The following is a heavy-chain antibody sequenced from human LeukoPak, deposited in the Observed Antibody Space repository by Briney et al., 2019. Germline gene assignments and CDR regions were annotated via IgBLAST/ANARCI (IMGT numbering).Heavy chain of an antibody. J-gene: IGHJ3*02. CDR3: ARDSGRFDVFDI. D-gene: IGHD3-10*01. CDR1: GFTVSTNS. V-gene: IGHV3-53*01. CDR2: IYSDGRT. Sequence: PGGSLRLSCAASGFTVSTNSMSWVRQAPGKGLEWVSVIYSDGRTYYAGSVMGRFTISRDNSKNTLYLQMNSLRGEDTAVYYCARDSGRFDVFDIWGQGTMVTVSS.